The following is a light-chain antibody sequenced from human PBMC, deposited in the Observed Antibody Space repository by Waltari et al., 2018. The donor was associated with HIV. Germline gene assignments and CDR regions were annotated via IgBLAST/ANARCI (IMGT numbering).Light chain of an antibody. V-gene: IGLV9-49*01. CDR2: VGTGGIVG. J-gene: IGLJ3*02. CDR1: SGYSNYK. Sequence: QPVLTQPPSASASLGASVTLTCTLSSGYSNYKVDWYQQRPGKGPRFVMRVGTGGIVGSKGDGIPDRFSVLGSGLNRYLTIKNIQEEDESDYHCGADHGSGSNFVRVF. CDR3: GADHGSGSNFVRV.